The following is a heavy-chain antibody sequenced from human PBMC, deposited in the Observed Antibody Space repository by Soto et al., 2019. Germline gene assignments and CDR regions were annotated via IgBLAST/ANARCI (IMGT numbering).Heavy chain of an antibody. CDR2: IIPAFGTA. J-gene: IGHJ4*02. CDR3: ARGLDQPPVGLYFDT. CDR1: GGTFNSYL. Sequence: QVQLVQSGAEVKNPGSSVKVSCKTSGGTFNSYLIDWVRQAPGQGLEWMGGIIPAFGTAKYAQKFQGRVTITAEKSTTKAYMELRTLTSEDTAVYYWARGLDQPPVGLYFDTGGQGTLVTVSS. D-gene: IGHD2-2*01. V-gene: IGHV1-69*06.